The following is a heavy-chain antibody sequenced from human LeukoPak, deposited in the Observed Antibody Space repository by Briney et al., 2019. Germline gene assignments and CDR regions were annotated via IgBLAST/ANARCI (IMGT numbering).Heavy chain of an antibody. CDR3: ARYYARGSPSFDY. V-gene: IGHV1-3*01. J-gene: IGHJ4*02. CDR1: RYSFNNYT. D-gene: IGHD3-10*02. Sequence: AALKVSCKHPRYSFNNYTRKSVRPAPRQRLERMGRTNAGNGNTESSQKFQGRVTFTRDTSANTAYMELGSLRSGDTAVYYCARYYARGSPSFDYWGQGTLVSVSS. CDR2: TNAGNGNT.